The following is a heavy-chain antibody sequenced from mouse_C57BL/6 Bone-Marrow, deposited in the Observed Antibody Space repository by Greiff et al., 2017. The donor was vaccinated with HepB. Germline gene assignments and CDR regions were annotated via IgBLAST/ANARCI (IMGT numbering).Heavy chain of an antibody. J-gene: IGHJ2*01. V-gene: IGHV7-3*01. CDR3: ARYPGITTVGYFDY. D-gene: IGHD1-1*01. CDR1: GFTFTDYY. Sequence: EVKLLESGGGLVQPGGSLSLSCAASGFTFTDYYMSWVRQPPGKALEWLGFIRNKANGYTTEYSASVKGRFTISRDNSQSILYLQMNALRAEDSATYYCARYPGITTVGYFDYWGQGTTLTVSS. CDR2: IRNKANGYTT.